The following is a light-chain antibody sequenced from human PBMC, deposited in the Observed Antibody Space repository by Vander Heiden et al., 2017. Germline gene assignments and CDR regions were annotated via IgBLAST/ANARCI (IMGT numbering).Light chain of an antibody. Sequence: DIQMTQSPSTLSASVGDRVTITCRASQSISSWLAWYQQKPGKAPKLLIYKASSLESGVPSRFSGSRSGTEFTLTISSLQPDDFATYYCQQYNSYSWTFGQGTKVXIK. CDR1: QSISSW. CDR3: QQYNSYSWT. CDR2: KAS. J-gene: IGKJ1*01. V-gene: IGKV1-5*03.